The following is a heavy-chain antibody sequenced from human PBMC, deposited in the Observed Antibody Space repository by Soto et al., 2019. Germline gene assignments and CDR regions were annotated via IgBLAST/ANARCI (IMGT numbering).Heavy chain of an antibody. CDR3: VRECAVPGEX. V-gene: IGHV1-8*01. J-gene: IGHJ4*02. Sequence: ASVKVSCNTSGYRFSSSDINWVRQASGQGLEWVGCMSPNSGNTGFGQKFQGRVTMTKETARSTAYMALTSLTSEDTAVYYCVRECAVPGEXWGQGTLVTVSX. CDR2: MSPNSGNT. D-gene: IGHD2-2*01. CDR1: GYRFSSSD.